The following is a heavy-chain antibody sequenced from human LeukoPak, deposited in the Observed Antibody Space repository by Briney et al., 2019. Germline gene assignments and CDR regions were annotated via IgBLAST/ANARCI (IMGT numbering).Heavy chain of an antibody. CDR2: ISDDGRQT. D-gene: IGHD2-8*01. V-gene: IGHV3-30*04. J-gene: IGHJ4*02. CDR1: GFTLSNFA. Sequence: PGGSLRLSCAASGFTLSNFAMTWVRQAPGKGLEWVAVISDDGRQTYYADSVKGRFTISRDNSKNTVYLQMNSLRDEDSATYYCARVYLERLTAGYFDHWGQGTLVTVSP. CDR3: ARVYLERLTAGYFDH.